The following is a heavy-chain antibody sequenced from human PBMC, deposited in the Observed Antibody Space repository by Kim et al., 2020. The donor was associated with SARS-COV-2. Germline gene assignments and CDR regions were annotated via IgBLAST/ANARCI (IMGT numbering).Heavy chain of an antibody. Sequence: GGSLRLSCAASGFTFSSYSMNWVRQAPGKGLEWVSSISSSSSYIYYADSVKGRFTISRDNAKNSLYLQMNSLRAEDTAVYYCARVPLDFYCSGGSCYHDYWGQGTLVTVSS. CDR2: ISSSSSYI. V-gene: IGHV3-21*01. CDR3: ARVPLDFYCSGGSCYHDY. D-gene: IGHD2-15*01. CDR1: GFTFSSYS. J-gene: IGHJ4*02.